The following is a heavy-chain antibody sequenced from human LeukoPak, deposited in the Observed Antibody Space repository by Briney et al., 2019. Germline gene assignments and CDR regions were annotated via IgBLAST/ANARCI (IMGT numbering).Heavy chain of an antibody. J-gene: IGHJ4*02. V-gene: IGHV4-34*01. CDR2: INHSGST. CDR3: TRSTVGNFDY. Sequence: SETLSLTCAVHGGSFSGYYWSWIRQPPGKGLEWIGEINHSGSTNYNPSLKSRVTISVDTSKNQFSLKLSSVTAADTAVYYCTRSTVGNFDYWGQGTLVTVSS. CDR1: GGSFSGYY. D-gene: IGHD6-13*01.